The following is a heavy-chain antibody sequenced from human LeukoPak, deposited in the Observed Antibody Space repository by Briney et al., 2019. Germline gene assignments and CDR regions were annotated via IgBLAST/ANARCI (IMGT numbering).Heavy chain of an antibody. CDR2: IYYSGST. CDR1: GGSISSYY. V-gene: IGHV4-59*01. J-gene: IGHJ4*02. CDR3: ARVTRLRSQVWYLDY. Sequence: SETLSHTCTVSGGSISSYYWSWIRQPPGKGLEWIGYIYYSGSTNYNPSLKSRVTISVDTSKNQFSLKLSSVTAADTAVYYCARVTRLRSQVWYLDYWGQGTLVTVSS. D-gene: IGHD3-3*01.